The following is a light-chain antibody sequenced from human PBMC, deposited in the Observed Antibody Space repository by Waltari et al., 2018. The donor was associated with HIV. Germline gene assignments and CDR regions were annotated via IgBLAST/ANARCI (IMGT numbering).Light chain of an antibody. CDR2: GNT. CDR1: RSNIRPGHA. J-gene: IGLJ2*01. Sequence: QSVLTQPPSMSGAPGQRVTISCTGSRSNIRPGHAVHWYQQLPGTAPKLLIYGNTNRPSGVPDRFSGSKSGTSASLAITGLQAEDEADYYCQSYDSSLNKVFGGGTKLTVL. CDR3: QSYDSSLNKV. V-gene: IGLV1-40*01.